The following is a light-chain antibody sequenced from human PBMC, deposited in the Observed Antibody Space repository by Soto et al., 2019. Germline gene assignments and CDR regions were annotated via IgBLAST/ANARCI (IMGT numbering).Light chain of an antibody. J-gene: IGKJ1*01. V-gene: IGKV3-20*01. CDR3: QQYGSSGT. CDR1: QSVSNNY. CDR2: GAS. Sequence: LSPGERASVSCRASQSVSNNYLAWYQQKPGQAPRLLIYGASNRATGIPDRFSGSGSGTDFTLTISRLEPEDFAVYYCQQYGSSGTFGQGTKVDIK.